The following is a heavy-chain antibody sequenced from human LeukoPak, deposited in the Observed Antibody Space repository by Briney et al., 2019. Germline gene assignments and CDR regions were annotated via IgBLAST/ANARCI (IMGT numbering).Heavy chain of an antibody. CDR1: GYTFTDYY. V-gene: IGHV1-69-2*01. J-gene: IGHJ4*02. Sequence: ASVKVSCKVSGYTFTDYYMHWVQQAPEKGLEWMGLVDPEDGETIYAEKFQGRVTITADTSTDTAYMELSSLRSEDTAVYYCATAETPSGSYGYWGQGTLVTVSS. CDR2: VDPEDGET. D-gene: IGHD1-26*01. CDR3: ATAETPSGSYGY.